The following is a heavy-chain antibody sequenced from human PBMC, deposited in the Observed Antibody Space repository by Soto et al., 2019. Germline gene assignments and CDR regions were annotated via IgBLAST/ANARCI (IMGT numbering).Heavy chain of an antibody. V-gene: IGHV4-31*03. CDR1: GGSISSGGYY. CDR3: ARTAIFGVGTLNWFDP. D-gene: IGHD3-3*01. CDR2: IYYSGST. J-gene: IGHJ5*02. Sequence: SETLSLTCTVSGGSISSGGYYWSWIRQHPGKGLEWIGYIYYSGSTYYNPSLKSRVTISVDTSKNQFSLKLSSVTAADTAVYYCARTAIFGVGTLNWFDPWGQGTLVTVS.